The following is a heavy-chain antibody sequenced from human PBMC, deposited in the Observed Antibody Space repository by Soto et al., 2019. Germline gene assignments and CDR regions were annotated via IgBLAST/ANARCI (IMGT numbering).Heavy chain of an antibody. V-gene: IGHV3-30-3*02. D-gene: IGHD4-17*01. Sequence: QVQLVESGGGVVQPGRSLRISCAASGFPFSGSTMHWVRQAPGKGLEWVAVISQDGSNYYDPEPVKGRFTISRDNSKNTLYLQMDSLRAEDTAMYYCVKQETTVTTYFDYWGQGTLVTVSS. CDR1: GFPFSGST. J-gene: IGHJ4*02. CDR2: ISQDGSNY. CDR3: VKQETTVTTYFDY.